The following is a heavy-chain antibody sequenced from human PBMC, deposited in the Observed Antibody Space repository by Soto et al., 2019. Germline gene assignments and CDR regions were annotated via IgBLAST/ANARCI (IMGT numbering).Heavy chain of an antibody. CDR2: IYYSGST. CDR1: GGSISSGGYY. D-gene: IGHD1-20*01. CDR3: ARLIITGTVDWFDP. V-gene: IGHV4-31*03. Sequence: SETLSLTCTVSGGSISSGGYYWSWIRQHPGKGLEWIGYIYYSGSTYYNPSLKSRVTISVDTSKNQFSLKLSSVTAADTAVYYCARLIITGTVDWFDPWGQGTLVTVSS. J-gene: IGHJ5*02.